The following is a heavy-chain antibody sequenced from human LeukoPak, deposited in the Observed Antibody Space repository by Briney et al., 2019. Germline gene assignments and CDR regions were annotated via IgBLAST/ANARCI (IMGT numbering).Heavy chain of an antibody. J-gene: IGHJ3*02. CDR3: AKDRAVGGYYDAFDI. CDR1: GFTFSSYA. CDR2: ISGSGGST. D-gene: IGHD1-26*01. V-gene: IGHV3-23*01. Sequence: GGSLRLSCAASGFTFSSYAMSWVRQAPGKGLEWVSAISGSGGSTYYADSVKGRFTISRDNSKNTLYLQMTSLRAEDTAVYYCAKDRAVGGYYDAFDIWGQGTMVTVSS.